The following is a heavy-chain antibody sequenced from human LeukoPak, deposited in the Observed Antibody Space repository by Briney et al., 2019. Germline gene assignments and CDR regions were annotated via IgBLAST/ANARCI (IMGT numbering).Heavy chain of an antibody. J-gene: IGHJ6*02. Sequence: GSLRLSCAASGFTFSDYYMSWIRQAPGKGLEWVSYISSSGSTIYCADSVKGRFTISRDNAKNSLYLQMNSLRAEDTAVYYCARVSSGELPYYYYYGMDVWGQGTTVTVSS. D-gene: IGHD1-26*01. CDR1: GFTFSDYY. V-gene: IGHV3-11*01. CDR2: ISSSGSTI. CDR3: ARVSSGELPYYYYYGMDV.